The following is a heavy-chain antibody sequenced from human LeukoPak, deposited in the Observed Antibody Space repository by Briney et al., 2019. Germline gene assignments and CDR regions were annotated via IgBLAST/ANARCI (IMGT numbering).Heavy chain of an antibody. CDR3: AKPLDKYTYRGKFDY. Sequence: PGGALRLSFEASGFTFSSYAMGGVRQAAGKGLAWVSVISSSGDRTYYADAVKGRFTISRDNSKNTLCLQMNDLSAGDTAVSYCAKPLDKYTYRGKFDYWGQGILVTVSS. D-gene: IGHD1-26*01. V-gene: IGHV3-23*01. CDR2: ISSSGDRT. CDR1: GFTFSSYA. J-gene: IGHJ4*02.